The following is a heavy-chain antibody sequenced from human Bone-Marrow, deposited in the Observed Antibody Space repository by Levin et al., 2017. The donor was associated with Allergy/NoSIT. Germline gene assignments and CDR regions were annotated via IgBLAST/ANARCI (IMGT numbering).Heavy chain of an antibody. Sequence: GESLKISCKASGYTFTSYGISWVRQAPGQGLEWMGWISAYNGNTNYAQKLQGRVTMTTDTSTSTAYMELRSLRSDDTAVYYCARCVSGWYGYYYYGMDVWGQGTTVTVSS. D-gene: IGHD6-19*01. CDR2: ISAYNGNT. CDR1: GYTFTSYG. V-gene: IGHV1-18*01. J-gene: IGHJ6*02. CDR3: ARCVSGWYGYYYYGMDV.